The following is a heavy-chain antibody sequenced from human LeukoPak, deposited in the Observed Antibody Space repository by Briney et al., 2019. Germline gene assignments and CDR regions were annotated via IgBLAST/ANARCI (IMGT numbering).Heavy chain of an antibody. Sequence: ASVKVSCKASGYTFTSYGITWVRQAPGQGLEWMGWISAYNDNTYYVQNLQGSVTMTTDTSTNTAYMELRSLRSDDTAVYFCARDMKRSRARWENLGFDPWGQGTLVTVSS. J-gene: IGHJ5*02. CDR2: ISAYNDNT. V-gene: IGHV1-18*01. CDR1: GYTFTSYG. D-gene: IGHD1-26*01. CDR3: ARDMKRSRARWENLGFDP.